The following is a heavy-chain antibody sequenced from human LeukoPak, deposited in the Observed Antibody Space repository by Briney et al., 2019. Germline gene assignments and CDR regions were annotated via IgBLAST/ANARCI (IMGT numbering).Heavy chain of an antibody. CDR1: GGSISSYY. CDR2: IYYSGST. Sequence: SETLSLTCTVSGGSISSYYWSWIRQPPGKGLEWIGYIYYSGSTNYNPSLKSRVTISVDTSKNQFSLKLSSVTAADTAVYYCARTGGYSYGSFDYWGQGTLATVSS. D-gene: IGHD5-18*01. J-gene: IGHJ4*02. CDR3: ARTGGYSYGSFDY. V-gene: IGHV4-59*08.